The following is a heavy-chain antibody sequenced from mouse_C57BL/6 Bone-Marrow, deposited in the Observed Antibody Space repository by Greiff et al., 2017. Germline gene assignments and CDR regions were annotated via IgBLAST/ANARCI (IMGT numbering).Heavy chain of an antibody. V-gene: IGHV1-43*01. CDR3: AEATMVTTYAMDY. CDR2: INPSTGGT. Sequence: EVQLQQSGPELVKPGASVKISCKASGYSFTGYYMHWVKQSSEKSLEWIGEINPSTGGTSYNQKFKGKATLTVDKSSSTAYMQLKSLTSEDSAVYYCAEATMVTTYAMDYWGQGTSVTVSS. D-gene: IGHD2-2*01. J-gene: IGHJ4*01. CDR1: GYSFTGYY.